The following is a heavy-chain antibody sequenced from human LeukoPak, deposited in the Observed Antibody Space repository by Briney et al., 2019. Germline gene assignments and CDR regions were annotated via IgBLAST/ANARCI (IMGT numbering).Heavy chain of an antibody. Sequence: GRSLRLSCAASGFTFSSYAMHWVRQAPGKGLEWVAVISYDGSNKYYADSVKGRFTISRDNSKNTLYLQMNSLRAEDTAVYYCARDPIYGSGSSPFDYWGQGTLVTVSS. D-gene: IGHD3-10*01. CDR1: GFTFSSYA. CDR3: ARDPIYGSGSSPFDY. V-gene: IGHV3-30-3*01. CDR2: ISYDGSNK. J-gene: IGHJ4*02.